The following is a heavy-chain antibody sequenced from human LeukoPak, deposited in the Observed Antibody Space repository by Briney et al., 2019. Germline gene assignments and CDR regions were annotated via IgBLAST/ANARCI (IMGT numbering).Heavy chain of an antibody. J-gene: IGHJ5*02. D-gene: IGHD3-22*01. CDR2: IYYSGST. V-gene: IGHV4-61*01. CDR1: GGSVSSGSYY. Sequence: SETLSLTCTVSGGSVSSGSYYWSWIRQPPGKGLEWIGYIYYSGSTNYNPSLKSRVTISVDTSKNQFSLKLSSVTAADTAVYYCAKEELDSSGYYYHNWFDPWGQGTLVTVSS. CDR3: AKEELDSSGYYYHNWFDP.